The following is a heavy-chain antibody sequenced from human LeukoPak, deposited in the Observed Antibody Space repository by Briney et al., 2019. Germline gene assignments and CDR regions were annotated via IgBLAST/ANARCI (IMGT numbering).Heavy chain of an antibody. V-gene: IGHV3-21*01. D-gene: IGHD6-13*01. Sequence: PGGSLRLSCAASGFTFSNYDMSWVRQAPGKGLEWVSSISSSSSYIYYADSVKGRFTISRDNAKNSLYLQMNSLRAEDTAVYYCARGAIAAAGKAYLDYWGQGTLVTVSS. J-gene: IGHJ4*02. CDR1: GFTFSNYD. CDR2: ISSSSSYI. CDR3: ARGAIAAAGKAYLDY.